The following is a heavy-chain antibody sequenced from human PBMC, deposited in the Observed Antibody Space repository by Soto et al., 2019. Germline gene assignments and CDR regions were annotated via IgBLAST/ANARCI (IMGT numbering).Heavy chain of an antibody. V-gene: IGHV3-21*01. CDR1: GFSFSSDS. D-gene: IGHD1-7*01. Sequence: EVQLVESGGGLVKPGGSLRLSCAASGFSFSSDSMGWVRQAPGKGLEWVSSISSSGSFMNYADSVKGRFTIPRDNAKNSLYLQMTSLKDEDTAVYYCARDPPTGSTLDWFDSWGQGTLVTVSS. CDR3: ARDPPTGSTLDWFDS. J-gene: IGHJ5*01. CDR2: ISSSGSFM.